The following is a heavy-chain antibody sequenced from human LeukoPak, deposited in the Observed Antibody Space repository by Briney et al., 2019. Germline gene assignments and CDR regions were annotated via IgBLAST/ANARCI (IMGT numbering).Heavy chain of an antibody. Sequence: SETLSLTCTVSGGSISSYYWSWIRQPPGKGLEWIGYIHYSGSTNHNPSLKSRVTISVDTSKNQISLKLSSVNAADTAVYYCARAGNWNGIGAFDIWGQRTMVTVSS. V-gene: IGHV4-59*01. CDR2: IHYSGST. J-gene: IGHJ3*02. CDR1: GGSISSYY. CDR3: ARAGNWNGIGAFDI. D-gene: IGHD1-1*01.